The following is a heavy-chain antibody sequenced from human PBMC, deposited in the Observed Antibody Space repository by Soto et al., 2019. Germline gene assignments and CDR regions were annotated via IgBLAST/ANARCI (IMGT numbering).Heavy chain of an antibody. CDR1: GATFSGNF. J-gene: IGHJ4*02. CDR3: TRDRSGANLQY. Sequence: WASVKVSCKPSGATFSGNFFHWVRQAPGQGLEWMGWINPDNGDTNYAQKFQDRVTMTRDTSISTAYMDLSRLRSDDTAVYFCTRDRSGANLQYWGQGTLVTVSS. V-gene: IGHV1-2*02. D-gene: IGHD3-10*01. CDR2: INPDNGDT.